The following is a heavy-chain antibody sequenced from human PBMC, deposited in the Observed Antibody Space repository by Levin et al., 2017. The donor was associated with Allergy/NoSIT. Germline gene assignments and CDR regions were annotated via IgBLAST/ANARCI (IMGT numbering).Heavy chain of an antibody. D-gene: IGHD6-6*01. V-gene: IGHV1-46*01. CDR2: INPSGGST. Sequence: GESLKISCKASGYTFTSYYMHWVRQAPGQGLEWMGIINPSGGSTSYAQKFQGRVTMTRDTSTSTVYMELSSLRSEDTAVYYCARDDMTRIAAPDYWGQGTLVTVSS. CDR3: ARDDMTRIAAPDY. CDR1: GYTFTSYY. J-gene: IGHJ4*02.